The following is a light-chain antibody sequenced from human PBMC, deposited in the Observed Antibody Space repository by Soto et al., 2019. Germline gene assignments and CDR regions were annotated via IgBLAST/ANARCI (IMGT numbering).Light chain of an antibody. J-gene: IGKJ5*01. Sequence: EIVFTQSPATLSLAPVERATLSCRASQIVSSHLAWYQQKRGQAPRLLIYDASSRASGIPARFSGSGSGTDYTLTISSLQSEDFAVYYCQQYNNWPPINFGQGTRLEIK. V-gene: IGKV3-11*01. CDR1: QIVSSH. CDR3: QQYNNWPPIN. CDR2: DAS.